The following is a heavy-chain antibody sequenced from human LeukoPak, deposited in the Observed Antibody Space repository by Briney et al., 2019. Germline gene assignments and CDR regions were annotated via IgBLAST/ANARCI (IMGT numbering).Heavy chain of an antibody. CDR2: FYSGGTT. J-gene: IGHJ3*02. D-gene: IGHD6-13*01. CDR3: ATTSSSDAFDI. Sequence: PGGSLRLSCAASGFTVSSNYMSWVRQAPGKGLEWVSLFYSGGTTSYADSVKGRFTISRDNSKNTLYLQMNSLRAEDTAVYYCATTSSSDAFDIWGQGTMVTVSS. CDR1: GFTVSSNY. V-gene: IGHV3-53*01.